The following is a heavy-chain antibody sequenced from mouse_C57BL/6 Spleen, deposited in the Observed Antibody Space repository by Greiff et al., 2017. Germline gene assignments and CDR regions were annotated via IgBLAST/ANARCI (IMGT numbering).Heavy chain of an antibody. CDR1: GFSLSTFGMG. J-gene: IGHJ4*01. CDR3: ARIIYYDNYFYARDY. CDR2: IWWDDDK. V-gene: IGHV8-8*01. D-gene: IGHD2-1*01. Sequence: QVTLKVSGPGILQPSQTLSLTCSFSGFSLSTFGMGVGWIRQPSGKGLEWLAHIWWDDDKYYNPALKSPPTISKDTSKNQVFLKIATVDTADTATYFCARIIYYDNYFYARDYWGQGTSVTVSS.